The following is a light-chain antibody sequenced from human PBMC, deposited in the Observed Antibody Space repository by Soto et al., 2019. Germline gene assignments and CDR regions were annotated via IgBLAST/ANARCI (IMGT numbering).Light chain of an antibody. J-gene: IGKJ5*01. Sequence: VLAQSRSTLSLSAGEGAKLYRKASQSIHTSLAWYQQKPGQPPRLVVYDSTLRANGVPDRFGGSRSGTEFTLTINNLEPEDFAVYYCQQRNVWPPITFGQGTRLEI. CDR1: QSIHTS. CDR3: QQRNVWPPIT. V-gene: IGKV3-11*01. CDR2: DST.